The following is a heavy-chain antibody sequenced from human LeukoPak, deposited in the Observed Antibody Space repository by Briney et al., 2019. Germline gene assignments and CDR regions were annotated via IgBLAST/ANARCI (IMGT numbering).Heavy chain of an antibody. D-gene: IGHD3-22*01. J-gene: IGHJ4*02. CDR1: GFTFSSYG. CDR2: IWYDGSNK. CDR3: ARDSTYYYDSSGTGGPDY. Sequence: PGGSLRLSCAASGFTFSSYGMHWVRQAPGKGLEWVAVIWYDGSNKYYADSVKGRFTISRDNSKNTLYLQMNSLRAEDTAVYYCARDSTYYYDSSGTGGPDYWGQGTLVTVSS. V-gene: IGHV3-33*01.